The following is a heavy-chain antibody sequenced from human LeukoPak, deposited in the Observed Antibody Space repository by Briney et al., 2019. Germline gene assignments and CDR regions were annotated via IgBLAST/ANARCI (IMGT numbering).Heavy chain of an antibody. D-gene: IGHD2-21*01. Sequence: GGSLRLSCAASRFTFTNYSMNWVRQAPGKGLEWISATSSSDDGTYHTDSVRGRFTIYRDNFRNTLYLQMNRLRVEDAALYYCARAPVTSCRGAFCYPFDLWGQGVLVTVSS. V-gene: IGHV3-23*01. CDR3: ARAPVTSCRGAFCYPFDL. J-gene: IGHJ4*02. CDR2: TSSSDDGT. CDR1: RFTFTNYS.